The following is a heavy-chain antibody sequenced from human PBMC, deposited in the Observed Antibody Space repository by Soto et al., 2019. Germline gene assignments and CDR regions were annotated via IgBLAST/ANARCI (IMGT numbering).Heavy chain of an antibody. J-gene: IGHJ6*02. V-gene: IGHV4-39*01. D-gene: IGHD3-16*01. CDR1: GGSISSNIYY. CDR2: IHYSGST. Sequence: SETLSLTCTVSGGSISSNIYYWGWIRQPPGKGLEWIGNIHYSGSTYYNQSLKSRVTISVDTSKNQFSLKLSSVTAADTAVYYCARHNGPLYVGYYYDMDVWGQGTTVTVSS. CDR3: ARHNGPLYVGYYYDMDV.